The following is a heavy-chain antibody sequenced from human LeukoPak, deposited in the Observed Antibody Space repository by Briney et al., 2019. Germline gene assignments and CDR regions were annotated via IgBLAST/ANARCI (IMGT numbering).Heavy chain of an antibody. CDR1: GGSISSYY. CDR2: IYTSGST. D-gene: IGHD6-13*01. J-gene: IGHJ3*02. CDR3: ARDPIAAAGYDAFDI. V-gene: IGHV4-4*07. Sequence: SETLSLTCTVSGGSISSYYWSWIRQPAGKGLEWLGRIYTSGSTNYNPSLKSRVTMSVDTSKNQFSLKLSSVTAADTAVYYCARDPIAAAGYDAFDIWGQGTMVTVSS.